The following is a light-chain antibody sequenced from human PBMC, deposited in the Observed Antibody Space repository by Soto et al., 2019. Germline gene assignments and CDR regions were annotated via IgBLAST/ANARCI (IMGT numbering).Light chain of an antibody. J-gene: IGKJ1*01. Sequence: EIVLTQSPGTLSLSPGERATLSCRASQSVSSSYLAWYQQTPGQAPRLLIYGASSRATGIPDRFSGSGSGTDFTLTIRRLEPEDFAVYYCQQYGSSPTWTFGQGTKVEIK. CDR2: GAS. V-gene: IGKV3-20*01. CDR3: QQYGSSPTWT. CDR1: QSVSSSY.